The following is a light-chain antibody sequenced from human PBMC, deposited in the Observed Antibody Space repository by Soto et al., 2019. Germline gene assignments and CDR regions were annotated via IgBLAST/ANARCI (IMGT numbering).Light chain of an antibody. J-gene: IGKJ1*01. V-gene: IGKV3-11*01. CDR3: QQRSNWPRT. CDR2: GAS. Sequence: EIVLTQSPATLSLSPGERATLSCRASQNIGIYLAWYRQKPGQAPRLLIYGASNRATGIPARVSGGGSGTDFTLTITSLEPEDFAVYYCQQRSNWPRTFGQGTKVEIK. CDR1: QNIGIY.